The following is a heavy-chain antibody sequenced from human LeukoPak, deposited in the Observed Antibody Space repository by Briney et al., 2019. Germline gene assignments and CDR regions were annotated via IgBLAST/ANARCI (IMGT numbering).Heavy chain of an antibody. V-gene: IGHV4-59*12. CDR1: GGSLCSYY. CDR2: IYYSGST. Sequence: KASETLSLTCTLSGGSLCSYYVRWIRQPPRKGLEWIGYIYYSGSTNYNPSLKSRVTISVDTSKHQFSLKLSSVTAADTAVYYCARDMEDCSGGSCYSNWFDPWRQGTLVTVSS. D-gene: IGHD2-15*01. CDR3: ARDMEDCSGGSCYSNWFDP. J-gene: IGHJ5*02.